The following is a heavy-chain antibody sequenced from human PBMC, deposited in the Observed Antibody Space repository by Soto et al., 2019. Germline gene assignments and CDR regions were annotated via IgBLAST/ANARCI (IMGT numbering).Heavy chain of an antibody. CDR1: GGSIINYY. D-gene: IGHD1-1*01. CDR3: ARATGTTGFSDS. J-gene: IGHJ5*02. V-gene: IGHV4-4*07. Sequence: SETLSLTCTVSGGSIINYYWSWIRQPAGKGLEWIGRIYTSGYTNYNPSLKSRVTMSADTPRSHFSLMLNSATDADTAVYYCARATGTTGFSDSWGQGLLVTVSS. CDR2: IYTSGYT.